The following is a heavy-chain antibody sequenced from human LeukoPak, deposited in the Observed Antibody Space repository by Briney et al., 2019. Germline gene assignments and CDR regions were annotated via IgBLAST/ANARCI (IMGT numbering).Heavy chain of an antibody. CDR2: ISSSSSYI. CDR1: GFTFSSYS. D-gene: IGHD3-3*01. Sequence: GGSLRLSCAASGFTFSSYSMNWVRQAPGKGLEWVSSISSSSSYIYYADSVKGRFTISRDNAKNSLYLQMNSLRAEDTAVYYSARGRVIMLRYYYYYMDVWGKGTTVTVSS. CDR3: ARGRVIMLRYYYYYMDV. J-gene: IGHJ6*03. V-gene: IGHV3-21*01.